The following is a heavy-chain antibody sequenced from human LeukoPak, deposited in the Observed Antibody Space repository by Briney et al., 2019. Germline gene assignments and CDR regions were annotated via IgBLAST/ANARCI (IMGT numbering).Heavy chain of an antibody. J-gene: IGHJ5*02. CDR3: ARDGIAAAVDNWFDP. D-gene: IGHD6-13*01. Sequence: PSETLSLTCTVSGGSISSYYWGWIRQPAGKGLEWIGRIYTSGSTSYNPSLKSRVTMSVDTSKNQFSLKLSSVTAADTAVYYCARDGIAAAVDNWFDPWGQGTLVTVSS. CDR1: GGSISSYY. CDR2: IYTSGST. V-gene: IGHV4-4*07.